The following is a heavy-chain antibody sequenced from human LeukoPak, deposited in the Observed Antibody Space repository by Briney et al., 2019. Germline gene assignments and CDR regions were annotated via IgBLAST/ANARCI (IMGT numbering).Heavy chain of an antibody. V-gene: IGHV4-59*12. CDR3: ARLQYYYYGMDV. Sequence: PSETLSPTCTVSGGSISSYYWSGIRQPPGKGLEWIGYIYYSGSTNYNPSLKSRVTISVDTSKNQFSLKLSSVTAADTAVYYCARLQYYYYGMDVWGKGTTVTVSS. J-gene: IGHJ6*04. D-gene: IGHD5-24*01. CDR2: IYYSGST. CDR1: GGSISSYY.